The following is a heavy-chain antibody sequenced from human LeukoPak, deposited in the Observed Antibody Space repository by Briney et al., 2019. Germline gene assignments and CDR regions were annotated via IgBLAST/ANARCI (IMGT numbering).Heavy chain of an antibody. CDR3: ARDVGYGPDYYFDY. V-gene: IGHV1-18*01. Sequence: ASVKVSCKASGYTFTNYGINWVRQAPGQGLEWMGWISTSNGDTTYTQKFQGRVIMTTDTSTNTACMEVRSLRSEDTAVYYCARDVGYGPDYYFDYWGQGTLVTVSS. J-gene: IGHJ4*02. CDR1: GYTFTNYG. CDR2: ISTSNGDT. D-gene: IGHD5-18*01.